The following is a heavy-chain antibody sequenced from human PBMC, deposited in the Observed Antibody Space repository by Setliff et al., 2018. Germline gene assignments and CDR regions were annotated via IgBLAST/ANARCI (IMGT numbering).Heavy chain of an antibody. CDR2: IYHKGRT. V-gene: IGHV4-38-2*01. CDR1: GISISSGHY. D-gene: IGHD3-3*01. Sequence: PSETLSLTCGVSGISISSGHYWGWIRQPPGKGLEWIATIYHKGRTYYNPSLDSRVTISLDTSKNHFSLRLSSVTAADTAVHYCASPRRDDLDSPFDAFDIWGQGTKVTVSS. CDR3: ASPRRDDLDSPFDAFDI. J-gene: IGHJ3*02.